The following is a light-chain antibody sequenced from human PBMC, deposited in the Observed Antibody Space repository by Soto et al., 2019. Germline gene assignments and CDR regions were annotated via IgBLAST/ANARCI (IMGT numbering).Light chain of an antibody. CDR3: QKRNSAPST. Sequence: DIPMTQSPSSLSASVGDRVTITCRASHDISKYLAWYQKKPGKIHKLRFYSVSSLQSGDPSRLSGRGSGTDFTLTISSLQPEDVATYFYQKRNSAPSTFGQGTKVEIK. CDR2: SVS. CDR1: HDISKY. V-gene: IGKV1-27*01. J-gene: IGKJ1*01.